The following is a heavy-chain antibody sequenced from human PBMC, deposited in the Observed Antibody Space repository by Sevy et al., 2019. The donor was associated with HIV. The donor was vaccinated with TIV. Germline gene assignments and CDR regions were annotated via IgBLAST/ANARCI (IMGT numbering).Heavy chain of an antibody. J-gene: IGHJ3*02. CDR3: ARMVSGGLRWELIKENAFDI. CDR2: ISHGGSYE. D-gene: IGHD4-17*01. CDR1: GFSFSSYW. Sequence: GGSLRLSCAASGFSFSSYWMHWVRQSPGKGLEWVALISHGGSYEYYVDSVKGRFTVSSDRSKNILYLQMDSLRAEDTAVYYCARMVSGGLRWELIKENAFDIWGQGTAVTVSS. V-gene: IGHV3-30-3*01.